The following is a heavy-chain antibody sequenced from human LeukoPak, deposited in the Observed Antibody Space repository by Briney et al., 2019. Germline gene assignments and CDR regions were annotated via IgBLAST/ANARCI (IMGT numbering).Heavy chain of an antibody. D-gene: IGHD4-11*01. Sequence: ASVKVSCKASGYTFTGYYVHWVRQAPGKGLEWMGGFDPEDGETIYAQKFQGRVTMTEDTSTDTAYMELSSLRSEDTAVYYCATAYTVTTIPRFDYWGQGTLVTVSS. CDR1: GYTFTGYY. CDR2: FDPEDGET. CDR3: ATAYTVTTIPRFDY. J-gene: IGHJ4*02. V-gene: IGHV1-24*01.